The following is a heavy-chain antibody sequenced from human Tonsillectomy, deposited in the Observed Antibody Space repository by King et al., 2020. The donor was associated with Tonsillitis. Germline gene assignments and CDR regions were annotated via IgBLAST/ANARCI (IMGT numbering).Heavy chain of an antibody. J-gene: IGHJ6*04. CDR2: ISSSSSNI. V-gene: IGHV3-21*01. Sequence: VQLVESGGGVVKPGGSLRLSCAASGFTFSSYSMHWVRQAPGKGLEWVSSISSSSSNIHYADSVKGRFTISRDNAKNSVYLQMNRLRAEDTAVYYCARVPLRQYVVAPMDVWGKGTTVTVSS. CDR3: ARVPLRQYVVAPMDV. CDR1: GFTFSSYS. D-gene: IGHD2-15*01.